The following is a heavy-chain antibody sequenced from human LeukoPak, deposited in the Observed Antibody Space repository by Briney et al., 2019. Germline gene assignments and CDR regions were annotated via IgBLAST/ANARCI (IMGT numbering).Heavy chain of an antibody. J-gene: IGHJ4*02. CDR3: PIEKGNRGGYNHQFDY. V-gene: IGHV3-49*03. CDR1: GFTFRDYA. Sequence: GGSLRLSCTVSGFTFRDYAMSWFGEAPGKGGEWVGLIRSKAHGGTTEYAGAVKGRLTISRDDSKSLAYLQMNRLKTEDTAVYYCPIEKGNRGGYNHQFDYWGQGTLVTVSS. CDR2: IRSKAHGGTT. D-gene: IGHD5-24*01.